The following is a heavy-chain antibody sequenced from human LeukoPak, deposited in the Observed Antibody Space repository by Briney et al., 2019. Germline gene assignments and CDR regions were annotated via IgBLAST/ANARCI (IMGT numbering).Heavy chain of an antibody. CDR2: MYYSGST. V-gene: IGHV4-59*08. Sequence: PSETLSLTCTVSGGSISSQYWSWIRQPPGKGLEWIGYMYYSGSTNYNPSLKSRVTISVDTSKNQFSLKLSSVTAADTAVYYCATGLGATDYWGQGPLVTVSS. CDR1: GGSISSQY. J-gene: IGHJ4*02. D-gene: IGHD1-26*01. CDR3: ATGLGATDY.